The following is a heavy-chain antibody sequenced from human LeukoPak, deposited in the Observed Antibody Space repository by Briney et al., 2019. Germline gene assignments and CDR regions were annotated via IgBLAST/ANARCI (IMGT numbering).Heavy chain of an antibody. CDR3: ARWAGVTDQ. Sequence: GGSLRLSCAASGFTFDNYWMSWVRQVPRKGPEWVANIKLEVSVEHYLDSVKGRFTISRDNAKNSLFLQMNSLIAEDTAVYYCARWAGVTDQWGQGTLVTVSS. J-gene: IGHJ4*02. D-gene: IGHD5-18*01. CDR2: IKLEVSVE. CDR1: GFTFDNYW. V-gene: IGHV3-7*01.